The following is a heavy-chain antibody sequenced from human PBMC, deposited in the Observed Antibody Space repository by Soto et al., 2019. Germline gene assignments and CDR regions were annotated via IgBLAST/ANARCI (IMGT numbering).Heavy chain of an antibody. D-gene: IGHD1-1*01. V-gene: IGHV4-39*01. J-gene: IGHJ6*02. CDR2: IYCSGNT. CDR3: ARLPQEYNYYGMDV. Sequence: SETLSLTCTVSGGSIVTGSYYWGWIRQPPGKGLEWLGHIYCSGNTYYPPSLKSRVTISVDTSKNQSSLRLSSVTAADTAVYYCARLPQEYNYYGMDVWGQGTTVTVSS. CDR1: GGSIVTGSYY.